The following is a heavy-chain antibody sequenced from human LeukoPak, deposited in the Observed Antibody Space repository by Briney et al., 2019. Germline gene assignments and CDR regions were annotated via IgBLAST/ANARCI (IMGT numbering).Heavy chain of an antibody. CDR1: GYTFTGYY. CDR3: ARTLYYDSSGYYENFDY. D-gene: IGHD3-22*01. CDR2: INPNSGGT. Sequence: GASVKVSCKASGYTFTGYYMHWVRQAPGQGLQWMGWINPNSGGTNYAQKFQGRVTMTRDTSISTAYMELSRLRSDDTAVYYCARTLYYDSSGYYENFDYWGQGTLVTVSS. V-gene: IGHV1-2*02. J-gene: IGHJ4*02.